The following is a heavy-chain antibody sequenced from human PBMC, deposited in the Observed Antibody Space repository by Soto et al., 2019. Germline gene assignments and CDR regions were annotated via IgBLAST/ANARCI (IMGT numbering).Heavy chain of an antibody. D-gene: IGHD1-26*01. J-gene: IGHJ4*02. V-gene: IGHV1-46*01. CDR2: INPTGGST. Sequence: ASVNVSCKASGYTFTTYYIHWVRQAPGQGLEWMGMINPTGGSTSDAHNFQGRVTMTRDTSTSTVYMELSSLRSDDTAMYYCERNVNSGLDYWGQGTLVTVSS. CDR3: ERNVNSGLDY. CDR1: GYTFTTYY.